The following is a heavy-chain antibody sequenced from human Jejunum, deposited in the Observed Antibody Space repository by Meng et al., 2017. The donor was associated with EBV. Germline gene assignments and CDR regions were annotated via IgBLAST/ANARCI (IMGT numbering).Heavy chain of an antibody. Sequence: QITLKESGPTLVKPXXXXTXTXTFSGFSVTSSGVAVGWLRQPPGKALEWLALIYWDDDKRYSPSLKSRLTITKDTSKNQVVLTLTNMDPADTATYYCAHKGDGFNYAFNYWGQGTLVTVSS. CDR2: IYWDDDK. J-gene: IGHJ4*02. V-gene: IGHV2-5*02. CDR3: AHKGDGFNYAFNY. D-gene: IGHD5-24*01. CDR1: GFSVTSSGVA.